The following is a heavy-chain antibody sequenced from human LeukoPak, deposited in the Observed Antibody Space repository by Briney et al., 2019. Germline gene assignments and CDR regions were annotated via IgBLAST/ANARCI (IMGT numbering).Heavy chain of an antibody. CDR1: GLTFSNAW. CDR3: ATSFGATRGY. J-gene: IGHJ4*02. Sequence: GGSLRLSCAASGLTFSNAWMSWVRQAPGQGLEWVSSITTTGGSIYYADSVRGRFTISRDNAKNSLFLHMNTLRIEDTAVYYCATSFGATRGYWGQGTLVTVSS. D-gene: IGHD3-10*01. V-gene: IGHV3-21*06. CDR2: ITTTGGSI.